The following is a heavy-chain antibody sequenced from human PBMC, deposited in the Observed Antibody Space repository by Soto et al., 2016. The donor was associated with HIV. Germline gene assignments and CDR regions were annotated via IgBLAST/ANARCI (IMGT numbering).Heavy chain of an antibody. CDR3: ARGAYYGSGSRLFDP. J-gene: IGHJ5*02. V-gene: IGHV1-8*03. Sequence: QVQLVQSGAEVKKPGASVKVSCKASGYTFATYGLTWVRQAPGQGLEWMGWMNPNSANTGYAQKFQGRVTITRNTSISTAYMELSSLRSEDTAVYYCARGAYYGSGSRLFDPWGQGTLVTVSS. CDR2: MNPNSANT. CDR1: GYTFATYG. D-gene: IGHD3-10*01.